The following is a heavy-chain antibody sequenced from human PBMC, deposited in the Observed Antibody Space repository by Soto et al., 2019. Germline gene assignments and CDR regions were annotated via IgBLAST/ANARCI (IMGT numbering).Heavy chain of an antibody. Sequence: QVQLQQWGAGLLKPSETLSLTCGVYGGSFSGNDWSWIRQPPGEGLEWIGEITPSGRTNSSPSLKSRATISSYSSKNEFSLKLTSVTAAYTAVYYCARGRDGGGASWGQGTLVTVSS. V-gene: IGHV4-34*01. CDR2: ITPSGRT. CDR3: ARGRDGGGAS. J-gene: IGHJ5*02. CDR1: GGSFSGND. D-gene: IGHD4-17*01.